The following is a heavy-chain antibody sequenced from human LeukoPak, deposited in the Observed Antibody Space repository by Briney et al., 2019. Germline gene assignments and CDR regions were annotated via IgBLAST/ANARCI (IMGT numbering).Heavy chain of an antibody. D-gene: IGHD2-8*02. CDR3: ARGGTPGGFDI. J-gene: IGHJ3*02. Sequence: GGSLRLSCAASGFTVSGNYMSWVRRAPGKGLEWVSIIYSDDSTYYADSVKGRFTISRDNSKNALYLQMNNVRAEDTAVYYCARGGTPGGFDIWGQGTMVTVSS. CDR2: IYSDDST. V-gene: IGHV3-66*01. CDR1: GFTVSGNY.